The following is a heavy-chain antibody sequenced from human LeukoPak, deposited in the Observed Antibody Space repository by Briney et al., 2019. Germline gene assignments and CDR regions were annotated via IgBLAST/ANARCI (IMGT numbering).Heavy chain of an antibody. CDR1: GYTFTSYG. D-gene: IGHD5-24*01. CDR3: ARDTPGDGYNRGAY. V-gene: IGHV1-18*01. Sequence: GASVKVSCKASGYTFTSYGFSWVRQASGQGLEWMGWISAYNGNTRYAQSIQGRVTMTTDSSTSTTYMELRNLRSDDTAVYYCARDTPGDGYNRGAYWGQGTLVTVSS. J-gene: IGHJ4*02. CDR2: ISAYNGNT.